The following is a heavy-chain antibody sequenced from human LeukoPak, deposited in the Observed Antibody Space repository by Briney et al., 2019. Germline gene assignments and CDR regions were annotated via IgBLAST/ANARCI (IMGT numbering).Heavy chain of an antibody. V-gene: IGHV3-30-3*01. D-gene: IGHD4-11*01. CDR2: ISYDGSNK. Sequence: PRGSLRLSCAASGFTFSSYAMHWVRQAPGKGLEWVAVISYDGSNKYYADSVKGRFTISKDNSKNTLYLQMNSLRAEDTSVYYCARVPTHYYYGMDVWGQGTTVTVSS. CDR1: GFTFSSYA. CDR3: ARVPTHYYYGMDV. J-gene: IGHJ6*02.